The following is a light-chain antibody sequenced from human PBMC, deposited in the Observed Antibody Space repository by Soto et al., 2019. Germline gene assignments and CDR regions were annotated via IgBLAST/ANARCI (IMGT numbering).Light chain of an antibody. Sequence: NFMLTQPHSVSESPGKAVTISCTGSSGSIASNYVQWYQQRPGSAPTTVIYEDNQRPSVVPDRFSGSIDSSSNSASLTISGLKTEDEADYYCQSYDSSNHVVFGGGTKLTVL. J-gene: IGLJ2*01. CDR1: SGSIASNY. CDR2: EDN. CDR3: QSYDSSNHVV. V-gene: IGLV6-57*02.